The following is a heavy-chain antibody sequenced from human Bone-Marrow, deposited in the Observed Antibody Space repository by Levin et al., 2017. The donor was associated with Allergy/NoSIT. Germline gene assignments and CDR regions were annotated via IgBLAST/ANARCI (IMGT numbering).Heavy chain of an antibody. D-gene: IGHD6-19*01. J-gene: IGHJ4*02. CDR2: TYYRSKWYN. CDR3: AREGYSSGWYDDY. Sequence: SQTLSLTCAISGDSVSSNSAAWHWLRQSPSRGLEWLGRTYYRSKWYNDYAVSVKSRITINPDTSKNQFSLQLNSVTPEDTAVYYCAREGYSSGWYDDYWGQGTLVTVSS. CDR1: GDSVSSNSAA. V-gene: IGHV6-1*01.